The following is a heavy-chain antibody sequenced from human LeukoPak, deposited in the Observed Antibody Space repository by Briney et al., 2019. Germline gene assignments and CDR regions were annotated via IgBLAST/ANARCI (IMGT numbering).Heavy chain of an antibody. Sequence: GGSLRLSCAASGFTFSSYWMSWVRQAPGKGLEWVANIKQDGSEKYYVDSVKGRFTISRDNAKNTLYLQMHSLRAEDTAVYSCARGWFGPDSCGQGTLVTVSS. D-gene: IGHD3-10*01. CDR2: IKQDGSEK. V-gene: IGHV3-7*04. J-gene: IGHJ5*01. CDR3: ARGWFGPDS. CDR1: GFTFSSYW.